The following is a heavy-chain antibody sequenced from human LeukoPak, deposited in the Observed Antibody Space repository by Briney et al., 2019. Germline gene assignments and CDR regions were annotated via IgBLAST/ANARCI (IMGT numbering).Heavy chain of an antibody. CDR3: ARETYYYDSSGYYGFGI. Sequence: GGSLRLSCAASGFTFSSNYMSWVRQAPGKGLEWVSVIYSGASTYYAASVKGRFTISRDNSKNTLYLQMNSLRAEDTAVYYCARETYYYDSSGYYGFGIWGQGTMVTVSS. CDR1: GFTFSSNY. D-gene: IGHD3-22*01. J-gene: IGHJ3*02. CDR2: IYSGAST. V-gene: IGHV3-66*01.